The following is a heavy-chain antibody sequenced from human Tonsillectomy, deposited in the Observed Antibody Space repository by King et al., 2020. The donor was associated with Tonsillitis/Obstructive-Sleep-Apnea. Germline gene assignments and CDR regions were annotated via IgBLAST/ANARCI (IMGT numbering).Heavy chain of an antibody. D-gene: IGHD4-17*01. CDR3: ASETTVTALYWYFDL. CDR2: IKQDGSEK. Sequence: VQLVESGGGLVQPGGSQRLSCAASGFTFSSYWMSWVRQAPGKGLEWVANIKQDGSEKYYVDSVKGRFTISRDNAKNSLYLQMNSLRAEDTAVYYCASETTVTALYWYFDLWGRGTLVTVSS. V-gene: IGHV3-7*04. CDR1: GFTFSSYW. J-gene: IGHJ2*01.